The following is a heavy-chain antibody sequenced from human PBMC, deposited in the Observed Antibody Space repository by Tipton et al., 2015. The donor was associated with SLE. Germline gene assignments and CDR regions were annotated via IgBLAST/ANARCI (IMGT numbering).Heavy chain of an antibody. CDR2: IYHSGST. Sequence: TLSLTCAVSGYSISSGYYWGWIRQPPGKGLEWIGSIYHSGSTYYNPSLKSRVTISVDTSKNQFSLKLSPVTAADTAVYYCARAGYSSSSGPFDYWGQGTLVTVSS. CDR3: ARAGYSSSSGPFDY. D-gene: IGHD6-6*01. CDR1: GYSISSGYY. J-gene: IGHJ4*02. V-gene: IGHV4-38-2*01.